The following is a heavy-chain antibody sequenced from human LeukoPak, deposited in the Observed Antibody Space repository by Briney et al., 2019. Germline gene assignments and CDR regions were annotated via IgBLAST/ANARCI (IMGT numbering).Heavy chain of an antibody. Sequence: ASVKVSYKASGYTFTGYYMHWLRQAPGQGLEWMGWINPNSGGTNYAQKFQGRGTMTRDTSISTAYMELSRMRSDATDVDYCARDRLVTAIRKHSFDPWGQGTLVTVSS. CDR2: INPNSGGT. CDR1: GYTFTGYY. D-gene: IGHD2-21*02. V-gene: IGHV1-2*02. J-gene: IGHJ5*02. CDR3: ARDRLVTAIRKHSFDP.